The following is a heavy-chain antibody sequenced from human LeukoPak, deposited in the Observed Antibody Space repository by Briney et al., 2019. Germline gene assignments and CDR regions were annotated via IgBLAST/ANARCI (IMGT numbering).Heavy chain of an antibody. D-gene: IGHD2-2*01. CDR3: ARGALLYCSSTSCCSFDY. J-gene: IGHJ4*02. Sequence: TSETLSLTCTVSGGSISSSSYYWGWIRQPPGKGLEWIGSIYYSGSTYYNPSLKSRVTISVDTSKNQFSLKLSSVTAADTAVYYCARGALLYCSSTSCCSFDYWGQGTLVTVSS. CDR2: IYYSGST. CDR1: GGSISSSSYY. V-gene: IGHV4-39*07.